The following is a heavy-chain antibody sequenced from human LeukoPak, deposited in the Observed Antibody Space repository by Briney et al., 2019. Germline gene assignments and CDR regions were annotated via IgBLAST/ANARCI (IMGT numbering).Heavy chain of an antibody. CDR2: ISSSSSYI. CDR1: GFTFSRSN. V-gene: IGHV3-21*01. CDR3: ARDLGCSGGSCPYDY. D-gene: IGHD2-15*01. Sequence: GGSLRLSCAASGFTFSRSNMNWVRQAPGKGLEWVSSISSSSSYIYYADSVKGRFTISRDNAKNSLYLQMNSLRAEDTAVYYCARDLGCSGGSCPYDYWGQGTLVTVSS. J-gene: IGHJ4*02.